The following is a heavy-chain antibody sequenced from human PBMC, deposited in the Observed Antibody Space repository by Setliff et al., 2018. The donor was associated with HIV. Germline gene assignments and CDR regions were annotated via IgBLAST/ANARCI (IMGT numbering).Heavy chain of an antibody. CDR1: GGSIISGDHY. Sequence: SETLSLTCTVSGGSIISGDHYWSWIRRPPGKGLEWIGSIYARGSTYYNPSLKSRVTIAVDTSKNQFSVKLTSVTAADTAVYYCARGHCSGTNCYGVDYYGMDVWGQGTTVTVSS. J-gene: IGHJ6*02. CDR3: ARGHCSGTNCYGVDYYGMDV. CDR2: IYARGST. V-gene: IGHV4-39*07. D-gene: IGHD2-2*01.